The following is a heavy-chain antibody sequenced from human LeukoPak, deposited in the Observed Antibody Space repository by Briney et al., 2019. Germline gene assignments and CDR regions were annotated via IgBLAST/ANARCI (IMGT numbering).Heavy chain of an antibody. CDR2: ISYDGSNK. CDR3: ARDKLRRPEWFGELFGGYFDY. J-gene: IGHJ4*02. V-gene: IGHV3-30*03. D-gene: IGHD3-10*01. CDR1: GFTFSSYG. Sequence: SGGSLRLSCAASGFTFSSYGMHWVRQAPGKGLEWVAVISYDGSNKWYADSVKGRFTISRDNSKNTLYLQMNSLRAEDTAVYYCARDKLRRPEWFGELFGGYFDYWGQGTLVTVSS.